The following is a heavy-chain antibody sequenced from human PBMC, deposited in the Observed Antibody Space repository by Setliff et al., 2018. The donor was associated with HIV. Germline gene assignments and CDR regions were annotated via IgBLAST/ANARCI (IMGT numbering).Heavy chain of an antibody. Sequence: SETLSLTCAVSGGSISSSNWWSWVRQPPGKGLEWIGEIYHSGSTNYNPSLKSRVTISVDRSKNHFSLRLSSVTAADTAAYYCAREAVLFGGSYRFDYWGQGTLVTVSS. J-gene: IGHJ4*02. CDR1: GGSISSSNW. CDR2: IYHSGST. D-gene: IGHD1-26*01. CDR3: AREAVLFGGSYRFDY. V-gene: IGHV4-4*02.